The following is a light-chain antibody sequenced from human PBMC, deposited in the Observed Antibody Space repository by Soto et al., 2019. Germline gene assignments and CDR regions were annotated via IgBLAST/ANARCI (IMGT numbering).Light chain of an antibody. CDR1: QSVSSSN. Sequence: ELVLTQSPGTLSLTPGERATLSCRASQSVSSSNVPWSQQKPSQAPSILIYGASSRATGIPARFSGSGSGTDCSLTISRLEPEDFVVYYCQQYGSSPGYTFGQGTKLDIK. V-gene: IGKV3-20*01. CDR2: GAS. J-gene: IGKJ2*01. CDR3: QQYGSSPGYT.